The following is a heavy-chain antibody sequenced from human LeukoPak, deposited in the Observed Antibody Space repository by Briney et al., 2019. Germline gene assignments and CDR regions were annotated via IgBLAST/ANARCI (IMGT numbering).Heavy chain of an antibody. V-gene: IGHV3-23*01. D-gene: IGHD3-10*01. J-gene: IGHJ4*02. CDR2: ISGSGGST. Sequence: PGGSLRLSCAASGFTFSSYAMSWVRQAPGEGLEWVSGISGSGGSTGYADSVKGRFTISRDNSKNTLYLQMNSLRAEDTAVYYCAKDFGRNYYVSGSYDNPYYFDYWGQGTLVTVSS. CDR3: AKDFGRNYYVSGSYDNPYYFDY. CDR1: GFTFSSYA.